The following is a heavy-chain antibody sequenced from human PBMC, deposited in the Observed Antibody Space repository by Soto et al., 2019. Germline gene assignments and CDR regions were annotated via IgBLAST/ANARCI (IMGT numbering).Heavy chain of an antibody. CDR3: ARLPRPTVAGTDY. D-gene: IGHD6-19*01. CDR1: GGSISSSSYY. V-gene: IGHV4-39*01. CDR2: IYYSGST. J-gene: IGHJ4*02. Sequence: QLQLQESGPGLVKPSETLSLTCTVSGGSISSSSYYWGWIRQPPGKGLEWIGSIYYSGSTYYNPSLKSRVTISVDTSKNQFSLKLSSVTAADTAVYYCARLPRPTVAGTDYWGQGTLVTVSS.